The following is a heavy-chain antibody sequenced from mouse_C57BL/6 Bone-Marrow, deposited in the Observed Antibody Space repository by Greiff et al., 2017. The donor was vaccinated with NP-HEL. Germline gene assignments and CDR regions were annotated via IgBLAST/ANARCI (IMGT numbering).Heavy chain of an antibody. CDR2: INPSNGGT. Sequence: QVQLQQPGTELVKPGASVQLSCKASGYTFTSYWMHWVKQRPGQGLEWIGNINPSNGGTNYNEKFKSKATLTVDKSSSTAYMQLSSLTSEDSAVYYCARKLATTVVTFDVWGTGTTVTVSS. J-gene: IGHJ1*03. CDR1: GYTFTSYW. V-gene: IGHV1-53*01. D-gene: IGHD1-1*01. CDR3: ARKLATTVVTFDV.